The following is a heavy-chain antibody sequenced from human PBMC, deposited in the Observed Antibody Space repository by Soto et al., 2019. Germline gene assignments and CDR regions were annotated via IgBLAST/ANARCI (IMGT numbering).Heavy chain of an antibody. CDR3: ARNYDRNGYYYPDYCDY. Sequence: SQTIPLPHTVSCGQTISGGDHCGWIRKPPGKGLEWIGIIYDIESTYYNPALKMRLTISVDTPKNQFSLKLNSVTAADTAVYFVARNYDRNGYYYPDYCDYCGQGTLVTVS. D-gene: IGHD3-22*01. CDR1: CGQTISGGDH. J-gene: IGHJ4*02. CDR2: IYDIEST. V-gene: IGHV4-39*01.